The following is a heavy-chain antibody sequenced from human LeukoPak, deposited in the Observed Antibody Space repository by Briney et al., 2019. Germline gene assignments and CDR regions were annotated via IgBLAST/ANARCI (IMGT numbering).Heavy chain of an antibody. Sequence: ASVKVSCKVSGYTLTELSMHWVRQAPGKGLEWMGGFDPEDGETIYAQKLQGRVTMTEDTSTDTAYRELSSLRSEDTAVYYCATSATLGYCSGGSCYSLLPYFDYWGQGTLVTVSS. CDR2: FDPEDGET. CDR3: ATSATLGYCSGGSCYSLLPYFDY. CDR1: GYTLTELS. D-gene: IGHD2-15*01. V-gene: IGHV1-24*01. J-gene: IGHJ4*02.